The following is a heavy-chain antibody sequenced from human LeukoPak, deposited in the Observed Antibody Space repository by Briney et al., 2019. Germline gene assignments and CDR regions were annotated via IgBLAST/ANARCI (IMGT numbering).Heavy chain of an antibody. D-gene: IGHD6-13*01. J-gene: IGHJ4*02. CDR1: GGSIISSSHY. CDR3: AREEASAADY. Sequence: SETLSLTCTVSGGSIISSSHYWAWIRQPPGKGLEWIGSIYYNGGTFYSPSLKSLAIISVDTSKNQFSLKLSSVTAADTSVYFCAREEASAADYCGQGTLVTVSS. CDR2: IYYNGGT. V-gene: IGHV4-39*01.